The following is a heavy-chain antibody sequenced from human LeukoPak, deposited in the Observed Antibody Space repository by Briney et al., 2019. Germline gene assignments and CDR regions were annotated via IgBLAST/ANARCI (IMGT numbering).Heavy chain of an antibody. J-gene: IGHJ4*02. Sequence: GGSLRLSCAASGFTFSSYAMSWVRQAPGKGLEWVSAISGSGGSTYYADSVKGRFTISRDNSKNTLNPQMNSLRAEDTAVYYCAHRKATSWAHDYWGQGTLVTVSS. V-gene: IGHV3-23*01. D-gene: IGHD2-2*01. CDR2: ISGSGGST. CDR1: GFTFSSYA. CDR3: AHRKATSWAHDY.